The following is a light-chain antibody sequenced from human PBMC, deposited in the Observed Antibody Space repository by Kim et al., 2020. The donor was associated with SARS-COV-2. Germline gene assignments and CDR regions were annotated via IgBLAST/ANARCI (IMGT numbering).Light chain of an antibody. CDR2: KAS. J-gene: IGKJ1*01. CDR1: HSISQW. Sequence: DIQMTQSPSILSASVGDKVTITCRASHSISQWLAWYQQKPGRAPTLLVYKASSLKSGVPSRFSGSGSGTEFTLTISSLQPDDFATYYCQQYNSYWTFGQGTKVDIK. CDR3: QQYNSYWT. V-gene: IGKV1-5*03.